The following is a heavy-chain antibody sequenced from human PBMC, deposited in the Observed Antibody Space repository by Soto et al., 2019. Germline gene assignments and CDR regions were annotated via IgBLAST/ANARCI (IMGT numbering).Heavy chain of an antibody. J-gene: IGHJ3*02. CDR1: GYTFTSYD. CDR2: MNPNSGNT. Sequence: GSSVKVSCKASGYTFTSYDINWVRQATGQGLEWMGWMNPNSGNTGYAQKFQGRVTMTRNTSISTAYMELSSLRSEDTAVYYCARGRKDIVVVVAAAGAFDIGGQGTMVTVS. CDR3: ARGRKDIVVVVAAAGAFDI. V-gene: IGHV1-8*01. D-gene: IGHD2-15*01.